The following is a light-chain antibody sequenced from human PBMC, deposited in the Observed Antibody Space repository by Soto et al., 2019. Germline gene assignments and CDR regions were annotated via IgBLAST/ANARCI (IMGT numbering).Light chain of an antibody. CDR1: QSIRSN. CDR2: GAS. J-gene: IGKJ5*01. V-gene: IGKV3-15*01. Sequence: EIVMTQSPATLSVSPGERATLSCRASQSIRSNLGWYQQKPGQAPRLLIYGASTRATGVPARFSGSGSGTEFTLTISSLQSEDSAVYYCQQYNNWPPFTFGQGKRLEIK. CDR3: QQYNNWPPFT.